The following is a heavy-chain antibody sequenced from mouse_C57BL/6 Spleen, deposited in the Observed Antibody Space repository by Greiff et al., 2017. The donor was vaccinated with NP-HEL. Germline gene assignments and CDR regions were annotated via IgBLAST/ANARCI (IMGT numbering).Heavy chain of an antibody. V-gene: IGHV1-74*01. J-gene: IGHJ4*01. Sequence: VQLQQPGAELVKPGASVKVSCKASGYTFTSYWMPWVQQRPGQGLAWIGRIHPSDSDTTFNQPFKGKATLPVDKSSSTAYIQLRSLTSEDSAVYYCAISTTVVAHYYAMDYWGQGTSVTVSS. CDR3: AISTTVVAHYYAMDY. CDR2: IHPSDSDT. CDR1: GYTFTSYW. D-gene: IGHD1-1*01.